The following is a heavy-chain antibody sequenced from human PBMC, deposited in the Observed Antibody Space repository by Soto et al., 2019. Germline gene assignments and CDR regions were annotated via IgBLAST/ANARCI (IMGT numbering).Heavy chain of an antibody. D-gene: IGHD3-22*01. J-gene: IGHJ5*02. CDR2: ISDSASTM. V-gene: IGHV3-11*01. CDR1: GFTFSDYY. Sequence: PGGSLRLSCAASGFTFSDYYMSWIRQAPGKGLEWISHISDSASTMYYADSVKGRFTISRDNARKSLFLHMNSLRAEDTAVYYCARGTAFISSDLFNPWGQGTLVTVSS. CDR3: ARGTAFISSDLFNP.